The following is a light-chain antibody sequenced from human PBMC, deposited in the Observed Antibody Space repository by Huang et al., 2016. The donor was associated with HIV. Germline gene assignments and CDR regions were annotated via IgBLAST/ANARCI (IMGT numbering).Light chain of an antibody. J-gene: IGKJ4*01. CDR1: QSVRRS. CDR3: QQYSKWPLT. CDR2: DAS. Sequence: ESVLTQSPGTLSLSPGERATLSCRASQSVRRSLAWYQQKPGQAPRLLSYDASARATGIPVRFSGSGSGTDFTLTISSLESEDFAVYYCQQYSKWPLTFGGGTKVEIK. V-gene: IGKV3-11*01.